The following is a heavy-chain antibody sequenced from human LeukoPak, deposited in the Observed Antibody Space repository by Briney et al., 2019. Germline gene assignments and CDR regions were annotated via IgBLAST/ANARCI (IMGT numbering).Heavy chain of an antibody. CDR1: RYTFTSYG. Sequence: ASVQVTCKASRYTFTSYGISWVRQEAGHELYWMGWISAYNGNTNYAQKLQGRVTMTTDTSTSIAYMELRSLRSDDTAVYYCARLVGVRSYFDYWGQGTLVTVSS. D-gene: IGHD3-10*01. V-gene: IGHV1-18*04. CDR3: ARLVGVRSYFDY. J-gene: IGHJ4*02. CDR2: ISAYNGNT.